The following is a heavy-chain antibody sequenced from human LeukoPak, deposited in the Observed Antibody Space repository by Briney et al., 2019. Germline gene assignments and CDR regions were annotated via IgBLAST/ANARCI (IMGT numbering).Heavy chain of an antibody. CDR3: ARVRWFGELWN. CDR2: IYHSGST. J-gene: IGHJ4*02. V-gene: IGHV4-4*02. Sequence: SETLSLTCAVSVSSITSSNWWSWVRQPPGKGLEWIGEIYHSGSTNYNPALKSRVTISVDKSKNQFSLKLSSVTAADTAVYYCARVRWFGELWNWGQGTLVTVSS. CDR1: VSSITSSNW. D-gene: IGHD3-10*01.